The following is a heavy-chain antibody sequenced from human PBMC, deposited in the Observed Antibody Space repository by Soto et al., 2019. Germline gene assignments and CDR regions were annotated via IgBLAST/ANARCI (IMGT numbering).Heavy chain of an antibody. CDR3: AREGIAAAPDY. J-gene: IGHJ4*02. Sequence: QVQLVESGGGVVQPGRSLRLSCAASGFTFSSYAMHWVRQAPGKGLEWVAVISYDGSNKYYADSVKGRFTISRDNSKNTLYLQMNSLRAADTAVYYCAREGIAAAPDYWGQGTLVTVSS. D-gene: IGHD6-13*01. V-gene: IGHV3-30-3*01. CDR2: ISYDGSNK. CDR1: GFTFSSYA.